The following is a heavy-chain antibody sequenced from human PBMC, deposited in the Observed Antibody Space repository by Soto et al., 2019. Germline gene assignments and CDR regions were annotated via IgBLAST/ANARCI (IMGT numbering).Heavy chain of an antibody. J-gene: IGHJ2*01. CDR2: IYYSGST. Sequence: SETLSLTCTVSGGSISSGGYYWSWIRQHPGKGLEWIGYIYYSGSTYYNPSLKSRVTISVDTSKNQFSLKLSSVTAADTAVYYCATSSGGGDFWSGYYTDWYFELWGRGTLVTVSS. CDR1: GGSISSGGYY. CDR3: ATSSGGGDFWSGYYTDWYFEL. D-gene: IGHD3-3*01. V-gene: IGHV4-31*03.